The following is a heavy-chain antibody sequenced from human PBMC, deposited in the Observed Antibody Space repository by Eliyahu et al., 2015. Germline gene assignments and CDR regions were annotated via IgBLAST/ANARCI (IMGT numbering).Heavy chain of an antibody. CDR1: GYTXNNYY. D-gene: IGHD1-26*01. V-gene: IGHV1-46*02. Sequence: QVQLVQSGAEVKKPGASVKVACKASGYTXNNYYIHWVRQAPGQGLEWMGIINPSGGSTSYAQKFLGRVTMTRDTSTSTLYMELSRLGSEDTAVYYCARDGDSGSYSRGGFDYWGQGALVTVSS. CDR2: INPSGGST. J-gene: IGHJ4*02. CDR3: ARDGDSGSYSRGGFDY.